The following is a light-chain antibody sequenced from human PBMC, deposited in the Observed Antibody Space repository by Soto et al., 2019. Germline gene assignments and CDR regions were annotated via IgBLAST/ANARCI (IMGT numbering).Light chain of an antibody. CDR1: QSILSSSNNKNY. CDR3: QQYYSSPPT. V-gene: IGKV4-1*01. CDR2: WAS. Sequence: DIVMTQSPDSLTVSLGERATINCKSSQSILSSSNNKNYLVWYQQKPGQPPKVLINWASTRESGVPDRFSGSESGADFTVTISILQAEDVAVYYCQQYYSSPPTFGGGTKLEIK. J-gene: IGKJ4*01.